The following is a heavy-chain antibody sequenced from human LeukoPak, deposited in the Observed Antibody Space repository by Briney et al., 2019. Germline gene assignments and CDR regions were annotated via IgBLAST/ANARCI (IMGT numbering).Heavy chain of an antibody. J-gene: IGHJ4*02. CDR3: ARDRGMGGYCTSGICFLFGY. Sequence: GRSLRLSCAASGFTFRSYGMHWVRQAPGKGLEWVAVIWYDGSNKYYADSVKGRFTISRHNSKNTLYLQMNSLRAEDTAVYYCARDRGMGGYCTSGICFLFGYWGQGTLVTVSS. D-gene: IGHD2-8*01. V-gene: IGHV3-33*01. CDR1: GFTFRSYG. CDR2: IWYDGSNK.